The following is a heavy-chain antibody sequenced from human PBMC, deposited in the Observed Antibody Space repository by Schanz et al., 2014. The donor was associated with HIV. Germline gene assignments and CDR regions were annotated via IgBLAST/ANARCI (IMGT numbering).Heavy chain of an antibody. J-gene: IGHJ6*02. V-gene: IGHV3-30*03. CDR3: AREREESITYYYYGMDV. D-gene: IGHD1-26*01. CDR2: ISHDGTNK. CDR1: GFTFSSYG. Sequence: QEQLVESGGGVVQPGRSLRLSCAASGFTFSSYGMYWVRQAPGKGLEWVAVISHDGTNKFYAGSVKDRFTISRDNSKNTLYLQMNSLRAEDTAVYYCAREREESITYYYYGMDVWGQGTAVTVSS.